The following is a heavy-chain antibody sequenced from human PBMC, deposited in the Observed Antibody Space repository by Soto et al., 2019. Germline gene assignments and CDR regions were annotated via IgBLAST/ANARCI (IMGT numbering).Heavy chain of an antibody. Sequence: PGGSLRLSCAASGFTFSGSAMHWVRQASGKGLEWVGRIRSKAKNYATVYAASVKGRFTISRDDSKNTAYLQMNSLKTEDTAVYYCTRLGIAAAGTDYWGQGTLVTVS. CDR3: TRLGIAAAGTDY. CDR2: IRSKAKNYAT. D-gene: IGHD6-13*01. CDR1: GFTFSGSA. J-gene: IGHJ4*02. V-gene: IGHV3-73*01.